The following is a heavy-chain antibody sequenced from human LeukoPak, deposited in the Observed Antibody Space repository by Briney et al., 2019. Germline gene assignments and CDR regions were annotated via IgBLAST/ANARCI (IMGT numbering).Heavy chain of an antibody. CDR3: ARDSVIYGDYVPYYYYGMDV. CDR2: IYYSGST. J-gene: IGHJ6*02. V-gene: IGHV4-59*01. CDR1: GGSISNYY. D-gene: IGHD4-17*01. Sequence: SETLSLTRTVSGGSISNYYWSWIRQPPGKGLEWIGYIYYSGSTNYNPSLKSRVTISVDTSKNQFSLKLSSVTAADTAVYYCARDSVIYGDYVPYYYYGMDVWGQGTTVTVSS.